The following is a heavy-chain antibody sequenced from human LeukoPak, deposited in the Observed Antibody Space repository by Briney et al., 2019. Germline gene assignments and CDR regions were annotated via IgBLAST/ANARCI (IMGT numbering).Heavy chain of an antibody. CDR1: GFTFSSYG. CDR2: ISYDGSNK. J-gene: IGHJ4*02. V-gene: IGHV3-30*18. CDR3: AKSRSAVFGVVIIPYFDY. D-gene: IGHD3-3*01. Sequence: PGRSLRLSCAASGFTFSSYGMHWVRQAPGKGLEWVAVISYDGSNKYYADSVKGRFTISRDNSKNTLYLQMNSLRAEDTAVYYRAKSRSAVFGVVIIPYFDYWGQGTLVTVSS.